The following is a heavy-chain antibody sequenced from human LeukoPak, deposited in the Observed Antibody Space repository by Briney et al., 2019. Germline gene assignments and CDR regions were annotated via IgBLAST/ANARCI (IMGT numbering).Heavy chain of an antibody. CDR3: ARGVAVAGTRGEL. V-gene: IGHV4-59*12. J-gene: IGHJ4*02. Sequence: ASETLSLTCTVSGGSISSYYWSWIRQPPGEGLEWIGYIYYSGSTNYNPSLKSRVTISVDTSKNQFSLKLSSVTAADTAVYYCARGVAVAGTRGELWGQGTLVTVSS. CDR2: IYYSGST. CDR1: GGSISSYY. D-gene: IGHD6-19*01.